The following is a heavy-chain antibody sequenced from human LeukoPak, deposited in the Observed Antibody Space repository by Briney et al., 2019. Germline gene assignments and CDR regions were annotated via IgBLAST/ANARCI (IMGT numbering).Heavy chain of an antibody. J-gene: IGHJ4*02. CDR2: IYSGGNT. V-gene: IGHV3-53*01. Sequence: GRSLRLSCAASGFTVSSTYMSWVRQAPGKGLEWVSVIYSGGNTYYADSVKGRFTISRDNAKKSLYLQMNSLRAEDTAVYYCARGLTYFDILTGFHDRLDYFDYWGQGTLVTVSS. CDR1: GFTVSSTY. D-gene: IGHD3-9*01. CDR3: ARGLTYFDILTGFHDRLDYFDY.